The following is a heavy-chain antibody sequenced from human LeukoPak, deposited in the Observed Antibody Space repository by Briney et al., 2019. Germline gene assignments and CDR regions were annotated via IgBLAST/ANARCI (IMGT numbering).Heavy chain of an antibody. V-gene: IGHV4-59*12. D-gene: IGHD3-16*01. Sequence: SETLSLTCTVSHGSINSYYWSWIRQPPGKGLEWIGYIYYSGSTNYNPSLTSRVTMSVDTSKNQFSLKLSSVTAADTAVYYYARDPGIMSGNWRFDYWGQGTLVTVSS. CDR2: IYYSGST. J-gene: IGHJ4*02. CDR1: HGSINSYY. CDR3: ARDPGIMSGNWRFDY.